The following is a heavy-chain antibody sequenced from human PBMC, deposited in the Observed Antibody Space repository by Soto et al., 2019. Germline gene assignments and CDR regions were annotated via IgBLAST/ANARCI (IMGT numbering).Heavy chain of an antibody. CDR2: INSDGSTT. D-gene: IGHD2-15*01. Sequence: PGGSLRLSCAASGFTFSSYWMYWVRQAPGKGLVWVSLINSDGSTTTYADSVKGRFTISRDNAKNTLYLQMNSLRDEDTAVYYCATGHCSGGSCFARDVWGQGTMVTVSS. J-gene: IGHJ6*02. CDR1: GFTFSSYW. CDR3: ATGHCSGGSCFARDV. V-gene: IGHV3-74*03.